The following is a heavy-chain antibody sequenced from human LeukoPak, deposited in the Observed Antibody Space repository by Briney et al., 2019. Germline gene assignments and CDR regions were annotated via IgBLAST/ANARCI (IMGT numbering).Heavy chain of an antibody. CDR2: IYYSGST. Sequence: SETLSPTCTVSGGSISSYYWSWIRQPPGKGLEWIGYIYYSGSTNYNPSLKSRVTISVDTSKNQFSLKLSSVTAADTAVYYCARVRGGQLADLLWYMDVWGKGTTVTVSS. D-gene: IGHD6-6*01. V-gene: IGHV4-59*08. J-gene: IGHJ6*03. CDR1: GGSISSYY. CDR3: ARVRGGQLADLLWYMDV.